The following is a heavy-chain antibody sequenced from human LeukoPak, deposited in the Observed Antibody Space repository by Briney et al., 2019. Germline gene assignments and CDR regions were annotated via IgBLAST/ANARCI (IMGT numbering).Heavy chain of an antibody. Sequence: PSETLSLTCAVYGGSFSGYYWSWIRQPPGKGLEWIGEINHSGSTNYHPSLKSRVTISVDTSKNQFSLKLSSVTAADTAVYYCARHDVAGATTDYFQHWGQGTLVTVSS. V-gene: IGHV4-34*01. CDR3: ARHDVAGATTDYFQH. CDR1: GGSFSGYY. J-gene: IGHJ1*01. CDR2: INHSGST. D-gene: IGHD1-26*01.